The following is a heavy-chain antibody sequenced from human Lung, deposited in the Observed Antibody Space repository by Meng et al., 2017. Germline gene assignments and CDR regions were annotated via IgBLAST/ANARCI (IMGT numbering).Heavy chain of an antibody. D-gene: IGHD3-3*01. CDR1: GGSISSRNW. Sequence: QGQLQGSGPGLVKPSGTLSLTGAVFGGSISSRNWWSWVRQSPGKGLEWIGEIYHSGRTNYNPSLESRVTISLDKSQNHFSLKVKSVTAADTAVYYCVRGGQDQAYYDFWSGPFDPWGQGTLVTVSS. CDR3: VRGGQDQAYYDFWSGPFDP. CDR2: IYHSGRT. V-gene: IGHV4-4*02. J-gene: IGHJ5*02.